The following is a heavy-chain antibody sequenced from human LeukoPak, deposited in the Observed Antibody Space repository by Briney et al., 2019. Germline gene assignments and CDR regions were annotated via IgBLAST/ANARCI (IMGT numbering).Heavy chain of an antibody. J-gene: IGHJ4*02. Sequence: PGGSLRLSCAVSGSTFSSYWMGWVRQAPGKGLEWVASIKQDGYEKHYVDSVKGRFTISRDNAKNSLFLQMNSLRVEDTAEYFCARASSSAFDYWGQGTLVTVSS. D-gene: IGHD6-6*01. CDR1: GSTFSSYW. CDR2: IKQDGYEK. CDR3: ARASSSAFDY. V-gene: IGHV3-7*04.